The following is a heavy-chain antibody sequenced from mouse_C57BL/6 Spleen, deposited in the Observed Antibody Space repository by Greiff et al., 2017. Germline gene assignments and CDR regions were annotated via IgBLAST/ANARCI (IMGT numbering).Heavy chain of an antibody. CDR3: ARSGYYGSKGDWYFDV. CDR1: GYTFTSYW. V-gene: IGHV1-64*01. D-gene: IGHD1-1*01. J-gene: IGHJ1*03. Sequence: VQLQQPGAELVKPGASVKLSCKASGYTFTSYWMHWVKQRPGQGLEWIGMIHPNSGSTNYNEKFKSKATLTVDKSSSTAYMQLSSLTSEDSAVYYCARSGYYGSKGDWYFDVWGTGTTVTVSS. CDR2: IHPNSGST.